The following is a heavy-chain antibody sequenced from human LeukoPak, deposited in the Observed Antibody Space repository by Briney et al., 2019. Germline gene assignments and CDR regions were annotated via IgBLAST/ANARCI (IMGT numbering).Heavy chain of an antibody. V-gene: IGHV4-4*07. CDR1: GASVSRYY. Sequence: SETLSLTCTVSGASVSRYYWSWIRQPAGKGLEWIGRVDGTGTITYDPSLNSRVTMSVDTSKNQFSLRLTSMTAADTAIYYCTRDVTTTGEVRFDPWGQGTLVTVSS. J-gene: IGHJ5*02. D-gene: IGHD4-17*01. CDR2: VDGTGTI. CDR3: TRDVTTTGEVRFDP.